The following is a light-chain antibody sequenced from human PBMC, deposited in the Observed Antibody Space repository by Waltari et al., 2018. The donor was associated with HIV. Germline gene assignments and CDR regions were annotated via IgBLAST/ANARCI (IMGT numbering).Light chain of an antibody. Sequence: EIVLTHSPATLSLSPGERATLSCGASQSISSYLAWYQQKPGLAPRLLIYDASNRAPGIPDRFSGSGSGTEFTLTISRLEPEDFAVYYCQQCGGSPGTFGQGTKLEI. CDR3: QQCGGSPGT. V-gene: IGKV3D-20*01. CDR1: QSISSY. CDR2: DAS. J-gene: IGKJ2*01.